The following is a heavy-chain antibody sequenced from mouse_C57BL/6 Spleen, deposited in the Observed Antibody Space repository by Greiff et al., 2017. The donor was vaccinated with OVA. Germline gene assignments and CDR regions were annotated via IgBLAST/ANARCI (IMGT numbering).Heavy chain of an antibody. CDR1: GFTFTDYY. D-gene: IGHD1-1*01. Sequence: EVKVVESGGGLVQPGGSLSLSCAASGFTFTDYYMSWVRQPPGKALEWLGFIRNKANGYTTEYSASVKGRFTISRDNSQSILYLQMNALRAEDSATYYCASTGYGSMFDYWGQGTTLTVSS. V-gene: IGHV7-3*01. CDR2: IRNKANGYTT. CDR3: ASTGYGSMFDY. J-gene: IGHJ2*01.